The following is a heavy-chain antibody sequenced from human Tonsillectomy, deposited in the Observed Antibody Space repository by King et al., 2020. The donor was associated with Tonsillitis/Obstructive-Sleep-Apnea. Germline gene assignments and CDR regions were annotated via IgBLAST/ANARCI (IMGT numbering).Heavy chain of an antibody. CDR3: ARDSDDAFDI. Sequence: VQLVESGGGLVKPGGSLRLSCAASGFIFSSYSMNWVRQAPGKGLEWVSFISVSSSYIYYADSVKGRFTISRDNAKNSLYLQMNSLRDEDTAVYYCARDSDDAFDIWGQGTMVTVSS. CDR1: GFIFSSYS. J-gene: IGHJ3*02. CDR2: ISVSSSYI. V-gene: IGHV3-21*01.